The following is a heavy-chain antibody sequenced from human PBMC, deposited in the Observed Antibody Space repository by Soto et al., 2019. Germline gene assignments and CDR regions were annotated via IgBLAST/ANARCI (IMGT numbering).Heavy chain of an antibody. V-gene: IGHV1-18*01. CDR3: ARDHRLVVPAAQSYYYYYGMDV. Sequence: ASVKVSFKASGYTFTNFGISCVLLPLGQVLGWMGWINTYNGNTNHAQKLQGTVTMTTDTSTSTAYMELSSLRSEDTAVYYCARDHRLVVPAAQSYYYYYGMDVWGQGTTVTVSS. D-gene: IGHD2-2*01. J-gene: IGHJ6*02. CDR1: GYTFTNFG. CDR2: INTYNGNT.